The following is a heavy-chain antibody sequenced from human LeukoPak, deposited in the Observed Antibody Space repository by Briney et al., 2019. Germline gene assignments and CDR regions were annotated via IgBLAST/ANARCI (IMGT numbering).Heavy chain of an antibody. V-gene: IGHV4-61*01. CDR1: GGSVSSGSYY. J-gene: IGHJ4*02. CDR2: IYYSGSA. Sequence: SETLSLTCTVSGGSVSSGSYYWSWIRQPPGKGLEWIGYIYYSGSANYNPSLKSRVTISVDTSKNQFSLKLSSVTAADTAVYYCAGTGVRRYCSSTSCQPSFPGSYLAYWGQGTLVTVSS. CDR3: AGTGVRRYCSSTSCQPSFPGSYLAY. D-gene: IGHD2-2*01.